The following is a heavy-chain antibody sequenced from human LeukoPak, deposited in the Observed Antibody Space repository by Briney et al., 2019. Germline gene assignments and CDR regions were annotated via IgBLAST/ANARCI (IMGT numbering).Heavy chain of an antibody. CDR2: ISYDGSNK. CDR3: AKSQNIVGATSFVY. V-gene: IGHV3-30*18. Sequence: HPGGSLRLSCAASGFTFSSYGMHWVRQAPGKGLEWVAVISYDGSNKYYADSVKGRFTISRDNSKNTLYLQMNSLRAEDTAVYYCAKSQNIVGATSFVYWGQGTLVTVSS. CDR1: GFTFSSYG. D-gene: IGHD1-26*01. J-gene: IGHJ4*02.